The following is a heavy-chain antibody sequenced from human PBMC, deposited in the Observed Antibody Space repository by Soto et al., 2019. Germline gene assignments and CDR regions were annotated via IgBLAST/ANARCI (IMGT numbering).Heavy chain of an antibody. Sequence: PSETLSLTCTVSGGSISSYYWSWIRQPPGKGLEWIGYIYYSGSTNYNPSLKSRVTISVDTSKNQFSLKLSSVTAADTAVYYCALVGVSYYGMAVWGQGTTVTVSS. CDR2: IYYSGST. D-gene: IGHD3-16*01. J-gene: IGHJ6*02. CDR1: GGSISSYY. CDR3: ALVGVSYYGMAV. V-gene: IGHV4-59*12.